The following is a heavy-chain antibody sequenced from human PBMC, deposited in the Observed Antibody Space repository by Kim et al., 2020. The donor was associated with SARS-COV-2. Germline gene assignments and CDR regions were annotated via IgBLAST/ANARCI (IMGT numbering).Heavy chain of an antibody. CDR3: ARRAFPEYRIRGVVGLLEL. Sequence: GGSLRLSCAASGFTFGIYAIHWVRQVPGKGLEWVGVISYDGNNKYYADSMKGRFSISRDKATKTVFLQMNSLRADDTAVYYCARRAFPEYRIRGVVGLLELGGEGPLVTVP. V-gene: IGHV3-30*04. CDR1: GFTFGIYA. J-gene: IGHJ4*02. D-gene: IGHD3-10*01. CDR2: ISYDGNNK.